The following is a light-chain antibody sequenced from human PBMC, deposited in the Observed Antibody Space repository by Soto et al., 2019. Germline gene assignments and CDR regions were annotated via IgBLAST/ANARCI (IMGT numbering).Light chain of an antibody. CDR1: QSVSSSY. J-gene: IGKJ3*01. V-gene: IGKV3-20*01. CDR3: QQYGSSPLT. Sequence: EIVLTQSPGTLSLSPGERATLSCRASQSVSSSYLAWYQQKPGQPPKLLIYGASSRATGIPDRFSGSGSGTDFTLTISRLEPEDFAVYSCQQYGSSPLTFGPGTKVDIK. CDR2: GAS.